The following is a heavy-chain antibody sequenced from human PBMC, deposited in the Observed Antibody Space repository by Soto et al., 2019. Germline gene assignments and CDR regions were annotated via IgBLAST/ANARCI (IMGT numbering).Heavy chain of an antibody. CDR2: ISGSGGST. V-gene: IGHV3-23*01. CDR1: GFTFSSYA. D-gene: IGHD3-10*01. CDR3: AKNAPFRITMVREVIITSLDY. J-gene: IGHJ4*02. Sequence: GGSLRLSCAASGFTFSSYAMSWVRQAPGKGLEWVSAISGSGGSTYYADSVKGRFTISRDDSKNTLYLQMNSLRAEDTAVYYCAKNAPFRITMVREVIITSLDYWGQGTLVTVSS.